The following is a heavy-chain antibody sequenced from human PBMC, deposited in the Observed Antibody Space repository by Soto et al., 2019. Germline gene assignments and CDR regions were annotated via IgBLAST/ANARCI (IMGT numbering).Heavy chain of an antibody. CDR2: MNPNSGNT. Sequence: QVQLAQSGAEVKKPGASVKVSCKASGYTFTSYDINWVRQATGQGLEWMGWMNPNSGNTGYAQKCPGRVTMTRNTSISTAYMELSSLRSEDTAVYYCARGPVPAASYYYYYYMDVWGKGTTVTVSS. J-gene: IGHJ6*03. CDR3: ARGPVPAASYYYYYYMDV. CDR1: GYTFTSYD. V-gene: IGHV1-8*01. D-gene: IGHD2-2*01.